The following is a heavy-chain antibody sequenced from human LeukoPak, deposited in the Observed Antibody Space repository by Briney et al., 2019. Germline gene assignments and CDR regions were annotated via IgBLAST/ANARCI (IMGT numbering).Heavy chain of an antibody. J-gene: IGHJ3*02. CDR3: ARVVGGWLSDHAFDI. CDR1: GYTFTGYY. V-gene: IGHV1-2*06. Sequence: GASVKVSCKASGYTFTGYYMHWVRQAPGQGLEWMGRINPNSGGTNYAQKFQGRVTMTRDTSISTAYMELSRLRSDDTAVYYCARVVGGWLSDHAFDIWGQGTMVTVSS. D-gene: IGHD1-26*01. CDR2: INPNSGGT.